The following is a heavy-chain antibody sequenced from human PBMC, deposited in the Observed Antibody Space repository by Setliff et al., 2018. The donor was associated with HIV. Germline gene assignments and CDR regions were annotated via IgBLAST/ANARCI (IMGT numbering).Heavy chain of an antibody. J-gene: IGHJ4*02. V-gene: IGHV3-7*01. CDR1: GFTFSAYW. D-gene: IGHD6-19*01. Sequence: PGGSLRLSCAASGFTFSAYWMNWVRQAPGKGLEWVANIKQDGSEKYYVDSVKGRFTISRDNAKNSLYLQVNSLRAEDTAVYYCAREMYSSGWYIDYWGQGTLVTVSS. CDR3: AREMYSSGWYIDY. CDR2: IKQDGSEK.